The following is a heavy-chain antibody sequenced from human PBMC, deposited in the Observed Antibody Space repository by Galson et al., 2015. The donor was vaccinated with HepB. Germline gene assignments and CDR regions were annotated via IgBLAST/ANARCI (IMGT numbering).Heavy chain of an antibody. CDR2: ISYDGSNK. CDR3: AKEYRYYDSSYFDY. J-gene: IGHJ4*02. Sequence: SLRLSCAASGFTFSSYGMHWVRQAPGKGLEWVAVISYDGSNKYYADSVKGRFTISRDNSKNTLYLQMNSLRAEDTAVYYCAKEYRYYDSSYFDYWGQGTLVTVSS. D-gene: IGHD3-22*01. V-gene: IGHV3-30*18. CDR1: GFTFSSYG.